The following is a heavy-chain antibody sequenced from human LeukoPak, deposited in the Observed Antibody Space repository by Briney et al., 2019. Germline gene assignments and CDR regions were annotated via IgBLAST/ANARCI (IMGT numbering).Heavy chain of an antibody. D-gene: IGHD3-3*01. CDR3: ARDSYFWSGYYTPDYYYYMDV. J-gene: IGHJ6*03. CDR1: GFTFSSYW. CDR2: IKQDGSEK. V-gene: IGHV3-7*01. Sequence: PGGSLRLSCAASGFTFSSYWMSWVRQAPGKGLEWVANIKQDGSEKYYVDSVKGRFTISRDNAKNSLYLQMNSLRAEDTAVYYCARDSYFWSGYYTPDYYYYMDVWGKGTTVTVSS.